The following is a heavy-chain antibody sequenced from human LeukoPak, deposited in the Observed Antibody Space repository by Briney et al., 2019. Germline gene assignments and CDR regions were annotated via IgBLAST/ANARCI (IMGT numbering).Heavy chain of an antibody. D-gene: IGHD6-6*01. CDR3: ARGPSIAARIFDY. J-gene: IGHJ4*02. V-gene: IGHV3-48*01. CDR1: GFTFSSYS. CDR2: ISSSSSTI. Sequence: GGSLRLSCAASGFTFSSYSMNWVRQAPGKGLEWVSYISSSSSTIYYADSVKGRFTISRDNAKNSLYLQMNSLGAEDTAVYYCARGPSIAARIFDYWGRGTLVTVSS.